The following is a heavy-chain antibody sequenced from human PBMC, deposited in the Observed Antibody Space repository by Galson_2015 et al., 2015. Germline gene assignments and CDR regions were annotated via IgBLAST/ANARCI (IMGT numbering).Heavy chain of an antibody. V-gene: IGHV1-18*01. D-gene: IGHD2-21*02. CDR3: ARDEGYCGGDCYSY. J-gene: IGHJ4*02. CDR2: ISVDNGKR. Sequence: SVKVSCKASGYIFTGYGINWVRQAPGQGLEWLGRISVDNGKRKFAQRFQGRVTMTTDTSTSTAYLELTSLRSDDTAVYYCARDEGYCGGDCYSYWGQGTLVTVSS. CDR1: GYIFTGYG.